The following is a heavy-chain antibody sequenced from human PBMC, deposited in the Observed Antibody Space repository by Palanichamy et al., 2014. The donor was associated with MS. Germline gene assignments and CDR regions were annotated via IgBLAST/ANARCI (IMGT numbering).Heavy chain of an antibody. Sequence: LVEVWGRRGPAWRSLRLSCAASGFTFSSYGMHWVRQAPGKGLEWVAVIWYDGSNKYYADSVKGRFTISRDNSKNTLYLQMNSLRAEDTAVYYCARDRLGSYYNPFDYWGQGTLVTVSS. CDR2: IWYDGSNK. V-gene: IGHV3-33*01. CDR3: ARDRLGSYYNPFDY. D-gene: IGHD3-10*01. CDR1: GFTFSSYG. J-gene: IGHJ4*02.